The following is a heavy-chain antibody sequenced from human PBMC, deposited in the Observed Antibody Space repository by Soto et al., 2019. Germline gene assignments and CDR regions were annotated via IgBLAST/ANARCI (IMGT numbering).Heavy chain of an antibody. CDR3: AKRRGAGGHFDY. Sequence: VPLLESGGGLVQPEGSLRLSCAASGFTFTSYAMGWVRQAPGKGLECVSVVSRGGSTHYADSVTGRFIVSRDNSKNTVSLQMNSLRADDTSVYYCAKRRGAGGHFDYWGQGALVTVSS. D-gene: IGHD2-15*01. J-gene: IGHJ4*02. V-gene: IGHV3-23*01. CDR1: GFTFTSYA. CDR2: VSRGGST.